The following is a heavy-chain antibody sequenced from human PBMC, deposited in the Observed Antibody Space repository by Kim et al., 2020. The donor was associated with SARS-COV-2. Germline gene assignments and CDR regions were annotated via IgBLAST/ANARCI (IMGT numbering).Heavy chain of an antibody. J-gene: IGHJ3*02. CDR2: ISSSSSYI. V-gene: IGHV3-21*01. CDR3: ASFIAAAGTRYRRLSDAFDI. CDR1: GFTFSSYS. D-gene: IGHD6-13*01. Sequence: GGSLRLSCAASGFTFSSYSMNWVRQAPGKGLEWVSSISSSSSYIYYADSVKGRFTISRDNAKNSLYLQMNSLRAEDTAVYYCASFIAAAGTRYRRLSDAFDIWGQGTMVTVSS.